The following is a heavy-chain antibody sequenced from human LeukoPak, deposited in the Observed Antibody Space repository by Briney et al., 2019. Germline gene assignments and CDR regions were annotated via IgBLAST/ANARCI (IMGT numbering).Heavy chain of an antibody. D-gene: IGHD4-23*01. CDR2: IYYSGST. J-gene: IGHJ5*02. Sequence: PSETLSLTCTVSGGSISSSSYYWGWIRQPPGKGLEWIGSIYYSGSTYYNPSLKSRVTISVDTSKNQFSLKLSSVTAADTAVYYCARVTGGNRGGDWFDPWGQGTLVAVSS. CDR1: GGSISSSSYY. CDR3: ARVTGGNRGGDWFDP. V-gene: IGHV4-39*07.